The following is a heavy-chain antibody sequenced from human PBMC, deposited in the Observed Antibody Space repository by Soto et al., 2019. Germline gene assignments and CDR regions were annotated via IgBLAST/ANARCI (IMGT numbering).Heavy chain of an antibody. Sequence: ASVKVSCKASGYTFTNFAIHWVRQAPGQRLEWMGWINAGDGNTKYSQKFQGRVSITRDTSASTAYMELSSLRSEDTAMYYCVRGPRSGNSFLSFFDYWGQGSLVTVSS. D-gene: IGHD1-26*01. CDR3: VRGPRSGNSFLSFFDY. V-gene: IGHV1-3*01. CDR1: GYTFTNFA. J-gene: IGHJ4*02. CDR2: INAGDGNT.